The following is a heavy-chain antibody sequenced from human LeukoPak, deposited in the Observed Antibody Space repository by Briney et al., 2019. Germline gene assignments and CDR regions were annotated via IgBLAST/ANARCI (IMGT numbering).Heavy chain of an antibody. CDR1: GFIFSSSA. CDR3: ARGPRYDSGWYLGNYYYYYGMDV. CDR2: INHSGST. V-gene: IGHV4-34*01. D-gene: IGHD6-19*01. Sequence: GSLRLSCAVSGFIFSSSAMSWIRQPPGKGLEWIGEINHSGSTNYNPSLKSRVTISVDTSKNQFSLKLSSVTAADTAVYYCARGPRYDSGWYLGNYYYYYGMDVWGQGTTVTVSS. J-gene: IGHJ6*02.